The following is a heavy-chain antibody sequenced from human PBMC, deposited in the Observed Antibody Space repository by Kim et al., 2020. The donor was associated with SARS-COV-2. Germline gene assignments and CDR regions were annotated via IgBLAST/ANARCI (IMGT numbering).Heavy chain of an antibody. V-gene: IGHV3-15*01. D-gene: IGHD6-19*01. CDR3: PTDREVKQLLVHSYYYGMDV. Sequence: RFTISRDDSKNTLYLQMNSLKTEDTAVYYCPTDREVKQLLVHSYYYGMDVWGQGTTVTVSS. J-gene: IGHJ6*02.